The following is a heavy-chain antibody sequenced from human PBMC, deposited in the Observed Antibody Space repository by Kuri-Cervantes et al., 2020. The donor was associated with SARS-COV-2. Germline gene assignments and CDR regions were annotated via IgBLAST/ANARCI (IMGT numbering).Heavy chain of an antibody. V-gene: IGHV3-48*04. CDR3: ARGGWIAATDYFDY. CDR2: ISSSSSTI. CDR1: GCTFSSYA. Sequence: LTSAPSGCTFSSYAMSWVRQAPGKGLEWVSYISSSSSTIYYADSVKGRFTISRDNAKTSLYLQMNSLRAEDTAVYYCARGGWIAATDYFDYCGPGPLVTVSS. J-gene: IGHJ4*02. D-gene: IGHD6-13*01.